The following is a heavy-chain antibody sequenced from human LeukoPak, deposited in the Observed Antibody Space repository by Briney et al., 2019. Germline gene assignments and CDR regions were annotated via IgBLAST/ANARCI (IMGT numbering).Heavy chain of an antibody. J-gene: IGHJ3*02. CDR3: ARAKRNAFDI. CDR1: GFTFSSSD. CDR2: IRYDGSNK. Sequence: GGSLRLSCAASGFTFSSSDMHWVRQAPGKGLEWVAFIRYDGSNKYYADSVKGRFTISRDNAKNSLYLQMNSLRAEDTAVYYCARAKRNAFDIWGQGTMVTVSS. V-gene: IGHV3-30*02.